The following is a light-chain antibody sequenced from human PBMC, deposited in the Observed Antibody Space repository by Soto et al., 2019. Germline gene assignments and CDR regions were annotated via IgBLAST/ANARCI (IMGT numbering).Light chain of an antibody. Sequence: QPVLTQPPSVSGAPGQRVTISCTGSSSNIGAGYDVHWYQQLPGTAPKLLIYGNNNRPSGVPERFSGSKSGTSASLAITGLQAEDEADYYCQSYDSSLSGSVVFGEGTKLTVL. CDR1: SSNIGAGYD. CDR2: GNN. J-gene: IGLJ2*01. CDR3: QSYDSSLSGSVV. V-gene: IGLV1-40*01.